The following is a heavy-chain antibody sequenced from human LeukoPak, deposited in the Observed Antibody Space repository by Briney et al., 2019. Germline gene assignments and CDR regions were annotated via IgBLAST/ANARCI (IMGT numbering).Heavy chain of an antibody. Sequence: SETLSLTCTESGGSISTYYWSWIRQPPGKGLEWIGYIYTSGDTNYNPSLKSRVTISGDTSMNQFSLRLSSVTAADTAFYYCARHAPTRTPTNFDYWGQGTLVTVSS. CDR1: GGSISTYY. V-gene: IGHV4-4*09. J-gene: IGHJ4*02. CDR2: IYTSGDT. D-gene: IGHD1-1*01. CDR3: ARHAPTRTPTNFDY.